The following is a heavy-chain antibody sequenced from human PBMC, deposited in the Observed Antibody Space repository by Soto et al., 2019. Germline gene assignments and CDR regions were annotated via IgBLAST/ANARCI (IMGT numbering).Heavy chain of an antibody. J-gene: IGHJ6*02. CDR1: GFTFRSYP. V-gene: IGHV3-30-3*01. Sequence: GDFLRLACAASGFTFRSYPLHWVSQAPGKGLVWVAVISYDGSNKYYADSVKGRFTISRDNSKNTMYLQMKSLRAEDTAVYYCARDLIRQQLAPLYYYYGMDVWGQGT. D-gene: IGHD6-13*01. CDR2: ISYDGSNK. CDR3: ARDLIRQQLAPLYYYYGMDV.